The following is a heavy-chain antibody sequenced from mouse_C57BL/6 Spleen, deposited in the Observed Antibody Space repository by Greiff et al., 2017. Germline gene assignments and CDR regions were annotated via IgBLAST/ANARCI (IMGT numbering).Heavy chain of an antibody. V-gene: IGHV2-9*01. CDR1: GFSLTSYG. CDR2: IWGGGST. J-gene: IGHJ4*01. CDR3: AKRKYCYGSSYAMDY. Sequence: VQVVESGPGLVAPSQSLSITCTVSGFSLTSYGVDWVRQPPGKGLEWLGVIWGGGSTNYNSALMSRLNISKDNSKSQVFLKMNSLQTDDTAMYYWAKRKYCYGSSYAMDYWGQGTSVTVSS. D-gene: IGHD1-1*01.